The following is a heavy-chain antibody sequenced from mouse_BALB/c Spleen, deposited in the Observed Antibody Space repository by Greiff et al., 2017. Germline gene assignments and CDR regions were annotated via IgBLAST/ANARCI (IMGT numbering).Heavy chain of an antibody. Sequence: VQLVESGPGLVAPSQSLSITCTVSGFSLTGYGVNWVRQPPGKGLEWLGMIWGDGSTDYNSALKSRLSISKDNSKSQVFLKMNSLQTDDTARYYCARDNGNYLYAMDYWGQGTSVTVSS. CDR3: ARDNGNYLYAMDY. V-gene: IGHV2-6-7*01. CDR2: IWGDGST. D-gene: IGHD2-1*01. J-gene: IGHJ4*01. CDR1: GFSLTGYG.